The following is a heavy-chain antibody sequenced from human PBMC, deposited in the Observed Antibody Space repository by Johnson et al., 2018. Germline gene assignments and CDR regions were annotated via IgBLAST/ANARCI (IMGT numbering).Heavy chain of an antibody. V-gene: IGHV3-7*01. CDR1: GFTFSNFW. CDR3: AKGSHFDY. Sequence: VQLVQSGGGLVQPGGSLRLSCAASGFTFSNFWLSWVRQAPGKGLEWVANIKKDGSEKYYLDSVKGRFTISRDNAKYSLYLQMNNLRVEDTAIYYCAKGSHFDYWGQGVLVTVSS. J-gene: IGHJ4*02. CDR2: IKKDGSEK.